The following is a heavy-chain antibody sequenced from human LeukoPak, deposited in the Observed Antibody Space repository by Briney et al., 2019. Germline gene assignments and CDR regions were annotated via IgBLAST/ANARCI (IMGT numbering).Heavy chain of an antibody. CDR2: IKQDGSEK. D-gene: IGHD7-27*01. CDR1: GFTFSDLW. Sequence: GGSLRLSCAASGFTFSDLWMSWVRQAPGKGLEWVANIKQDGSEKYYVDSVKGRFTISRDNAKNSLYLQMNSLRAEDTAVYYCARDLNWETYWGQGTLVSVSS. CDR3: ARDLNWETY. J-gene: IGHJ4*02. V-gene: IGHV3-7*01.